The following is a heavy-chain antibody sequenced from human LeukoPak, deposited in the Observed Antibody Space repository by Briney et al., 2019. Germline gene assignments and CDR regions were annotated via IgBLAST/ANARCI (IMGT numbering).Heavy chain of an antibody. V-gene: IGHV3-48*03. CDR2: ISSSGSTI. J-gene: IGHJ4*02. Sequence: PGGSLRLSCAASGFTFGSYEMNWVRQAPGKGLEWVSYISSSGSTIYYADSVKGRFTISRDNAKNSLYLQMNSLRAEDTAVYYCARSTSFAAAAFDYWGQGTLVTVSS. CDR1: GFTFGSYE. D-gene: IGHD6-13*01. CDR3: ARSTSFAAAAFDY.